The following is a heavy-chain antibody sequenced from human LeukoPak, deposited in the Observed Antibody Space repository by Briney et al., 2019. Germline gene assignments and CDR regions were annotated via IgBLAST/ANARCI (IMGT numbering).Heavy chain of an antibody. CDR3: ARGPTNGQAFDY. Sequence: GGSLRLSCAASGFTFSSSWMTWVRQAPGKGLEWVASIREDGSQKTAVDSVRGRFTISRDNAKNSAYLQMDSLRADDTAVYYCARGPTNGQAFDYWGQGTLVSVSS. CDR2: IREDGSQK. J-gene: IGHJ4*02. CDR1: GFTFSSSW. V-gene: IGHV3-7*01. D-gene: IGHD2-8*01.